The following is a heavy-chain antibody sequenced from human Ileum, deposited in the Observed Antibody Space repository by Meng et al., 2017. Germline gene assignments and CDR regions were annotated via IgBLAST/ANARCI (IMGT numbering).Heavy chain of an antibody. J-gene: IGHJ4*02. V-gene: IGHV3-72*01. CDR2: TRNKGDTYTT. CDR3: ARISADFGDLGHLGY. D-gene: IGHD4-17*01. Sequence: GESLKISCAASGFTFRDHHMDWVRQAPGKGLEWVGRTRNKGDTYTTEYAASVRGRFTISRDDSKNSLYLEMNSLRTEDTALYYCARISADFGDLGHLGYWGQGKLVTVSS. CDR1: GFTFRDHH.